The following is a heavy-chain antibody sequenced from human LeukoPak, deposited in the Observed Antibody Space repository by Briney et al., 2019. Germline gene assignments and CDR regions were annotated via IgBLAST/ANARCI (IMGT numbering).Heavy chain of an antibody. V-gene: IGHV4-34*01. CDR1: GGSFSGYY. CDR2: INHSGST. Sequence: PSETLSLTCAVYGGSFSGYYWSWIRQPPGKGLEWIGEINHSGSTNYNPSLKSRVTISVDTSKNQFSLKLSSVTAADTAVYYCARGRRDSSGYMKRPFDYWGQGTLVTVSS. D-gene: IGHD3-22*01. J-gene: IGHJ4*02. CDR3: ARGRRDSSGYMKRPFDY.